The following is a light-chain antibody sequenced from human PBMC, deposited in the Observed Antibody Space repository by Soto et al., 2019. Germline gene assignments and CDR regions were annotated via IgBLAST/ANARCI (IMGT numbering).Light chain of an antibody. CDR1: QSVTTW. Sequence: DIHVTQSASTLSASVGDRFNITGRASQSVTTWLAWYKQKQGKAPKLLIYKASNLESGLPSRFTGSGSGKEFTLTISSLQYDDFDNYYCQQYSTYPITGGQGTQREIK. CDR2: KAS. CDR3: QQYSTYPIT. V-gene: IGKV1-5*03. J-gene: IGKJ5*01.